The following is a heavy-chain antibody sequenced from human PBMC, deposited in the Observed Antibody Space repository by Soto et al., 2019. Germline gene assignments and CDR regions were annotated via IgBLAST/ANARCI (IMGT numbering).Heavy chain of an antibody. CDR3: AMDYGDRPEFFKH. CDR1: GYTCTSYG. Sequence: QVQLVQCGPDLKRPGASMKVSCKASGYTCTSYGISWVRQAPGQGLEWMAWISPLKGRTQYSQKAQGRVTLSTDTSSNTAYMEMTTLRVDDTAVYYCAMDYGDRPEFFKHWGQGTLVTVS. J-gene: IGHJ1*01. D-gene: IGHD4-17*01. V-gene: IGHV1-18*04. CDR2: ISPLKGRT.